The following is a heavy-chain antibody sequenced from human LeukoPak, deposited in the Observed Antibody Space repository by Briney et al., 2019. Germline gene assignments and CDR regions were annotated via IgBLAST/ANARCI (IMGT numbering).Heavy chain of an antibody. J-gene: IGHJ4*02. D-gene: IGHD6-13*01. CDR1: GFTFSSYG. Sequence: GGSLRLSCAASGFTFSSYGMHWVRQAPGKGLEWVAVISYDGSNKYYADSVKGRFTISRDNSKNTLYLQMNSLRAEDTAVYYCAKDNRIAAAGPLDYWGQGTLVTVSS. CDR3: AKDNRIAAAGPLDY. V-gene: IGHV3-30*18. CDR2: ISYDGSNK.